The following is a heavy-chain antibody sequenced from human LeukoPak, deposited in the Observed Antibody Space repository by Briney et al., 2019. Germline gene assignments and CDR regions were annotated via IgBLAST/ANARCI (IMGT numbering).Heavy chain of an antibody. Sequence: ASVKVSCKASGYTLTNYYMHWVRQAPGQGLEWMGVINPSGGTTSYAQKFQGRVTMTRDTSTSTVYMELSSLRSEDTAVYYCARAFGSGSYHNPDHWGQGTLVTVSS. CDR2: INPSGGTT. J-gene: IGHJ5*02. CDR3: ARAFGSGSYHNPDH. D-gene: IGHD3-10*01. CDR1: GYTLTNYY. V-gene: IGHV1-46*01.